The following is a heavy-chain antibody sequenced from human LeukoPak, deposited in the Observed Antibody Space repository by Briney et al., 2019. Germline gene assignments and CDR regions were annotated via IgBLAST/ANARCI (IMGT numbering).Heavy chain of an antibody. Sequence: PGGSLRLSCAASGFTLSSYAMSWVRQAPGKGLEWVSAISGSGGSTYYADSVKGRFTISRDNSKNTLYLQMNSLRAEDTAVYYCAKDLIVWWLVGPNGFDYWGQGTLVTVSS. CDR3: AKDLIVWWLVGPNGFDY. V-gene: IGHV3-23*01. J-gene: IGHJ4*02. CDR2: ISGSGGST. CDR1: GFTLSSYA. D-gene: IGHD6-19*01.